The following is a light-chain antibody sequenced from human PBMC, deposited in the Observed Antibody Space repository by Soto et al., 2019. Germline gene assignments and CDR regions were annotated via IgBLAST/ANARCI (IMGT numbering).Light chain of an antibody. V-gene: IGLV1-44*01. CDR3: AAWDDSLDGHVV. Sequence: QSVLTQPPSASGTPGQTVTISCSGSRSNIGSNTVNWYQQVPGTDPKLLIYMNNQRPSGVPDRFSGSKSGTSASLAISGLQSEDEADYYCAAWDDSLDGHVVFGGGTKLTVL. CDR2: MNN. J-gene: IGLJ2*01. CDR1: RSNIGSNT.